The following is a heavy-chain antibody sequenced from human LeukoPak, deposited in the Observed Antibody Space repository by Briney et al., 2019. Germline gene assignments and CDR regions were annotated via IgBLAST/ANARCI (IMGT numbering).Heavy chain of an antibody. V-gene: IGHV4-34*01. D-gene: IGHD3-10*01. CDR3: ARGPRWRFNTMVRGLHYPYYFDY. J-gene: IGHJ4*02. CDR1: GGSFSGYY. CDR2: INHSGST. Sequence: SETLSLTCAVYGGSFSGYYWSWIRQPPGKGLEWIGEINHSGSTNYNPSLKSRVTISVDTSKNQFSLKLSSVTAADTAVYYCARGPRWRFNTMVRGLHYPYYFDYWGQGTLVTVSS.